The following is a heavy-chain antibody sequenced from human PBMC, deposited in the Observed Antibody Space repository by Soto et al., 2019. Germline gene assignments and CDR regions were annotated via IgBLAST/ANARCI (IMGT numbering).Heavy chain of an antibody. J-gene: IGHJ3*02. D-gene: IGHD6-13*01. CDR3: ARGRGYGAFDI. CDR1: ADTFTSYD. V-gene: IGHV1-8*01. CDR2: MNSNSGNT. Sequence: QVQLVQSGAEVKKPGASVKVSCKASADTFTSYDVSWVRQATGQGLEWMGWMNSNSGNTGYAQKFQGRVTMTRNTSKSTGYMELSSLRPEDTAVYYCARGRGYGAFDIWGQGTMVTVSS.